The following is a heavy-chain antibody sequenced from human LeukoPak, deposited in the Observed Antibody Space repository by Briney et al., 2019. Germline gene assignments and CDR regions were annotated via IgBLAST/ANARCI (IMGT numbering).Heavy chain of an antibody. V-gene: IGHV4-4*07. Sequence: SETLSLTCTVSGTSLSPFRWTWFRQPAGQRLEWIGLIYFTGTATLNPSLRSRVAMSADLAKNQLFLKLASMTAADTAMYYCARKDGDYWGQGTLVSVSS. CDR3: ARKDGDY. CDR2: IYFTGTA. CDR1: GTSLSPFR. J-gene: IGHJ4*02.